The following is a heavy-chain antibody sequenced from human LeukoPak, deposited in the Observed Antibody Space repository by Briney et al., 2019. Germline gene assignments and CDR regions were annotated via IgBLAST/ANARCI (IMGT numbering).Heavy chain of an antibody. Sequence: GRSLRLSCAASGFTVSRSYMIWARQAPGEGLEWVSVIYSGGTTYYADSVKGRFTISRDNSKNTLYLQMNSLRAEDTAVYYCARGRGYSQSNWVDPWGQGTMVTVSA. CDR2: IYSGGTT. CDR3: ARGRGYSQSNWVDP. V-gene: IGHV3-53*01. J-gene: IGHJ5*02. D-gene: IGHD5-18*01. CDR1: GFTVSRSY.